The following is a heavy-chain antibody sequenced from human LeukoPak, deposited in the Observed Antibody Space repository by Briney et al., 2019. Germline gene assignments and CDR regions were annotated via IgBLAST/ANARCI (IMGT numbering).Heavy chain of an antibody. D-gene: IGHD3-22*01. CDR3: ARDRYYYDSSGYCRFDY. J-gene: IGHJ4*02. V-gene: IGHV4-4*07. CDR2: IHTSGST. Sequence: SETLSLTCAVYGGSFSGYYWSWIRQPAGKGLEWIGRIHTSGSTNYNPSLKSRVTMSVDTSKNEFSLKLSSVTAADTAVYYCARDRYYYDSSGYCRFDYWGQGTLVTVSS. CDR1: GGSFSGYY.